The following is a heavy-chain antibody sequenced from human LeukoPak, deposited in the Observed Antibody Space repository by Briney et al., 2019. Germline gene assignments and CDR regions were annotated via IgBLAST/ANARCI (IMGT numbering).Heavy chain of an antibody. Sequence: GGSLRLSCVASGFTFSNYAMSWVRQAPGRGLEWVSAITGSGTNRYYADSLKGRFTTSRDNSKNTAFLQMNSLRHEDTAIYYCVIWGDYDVLTGYYVPDYWGQGTLVTVAS. J-gene: IGHJ4*02. CDR1: GFTFSNYA. D-gene: IGHD3-9*01. CDR2: ITGSGTNR. V-gene: IGHV3-23*01. CDR3: VIWGDYDVLTGYYVPDY.